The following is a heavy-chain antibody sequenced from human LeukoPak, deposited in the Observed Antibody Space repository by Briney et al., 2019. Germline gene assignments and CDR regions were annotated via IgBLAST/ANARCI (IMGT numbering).Heavy chain of an antibody. CDR1: GYTFADSY. D-gene: IGHD2-8*02. CDR2: VYPNSGAN. CDR3: TRTGGHDY. J-gene: IGHJ4*02. Sequence: ASVKVSCKGSGYTFADSYTHWVRQAPGQGLEWMECVYPNSGANLYAQKFQGRVTMTRDTSINTAYMELSSLGSDDAAVYYCTRTGGHDYWGQGTLVTVSS. V-gene: IGHV1-2*02.